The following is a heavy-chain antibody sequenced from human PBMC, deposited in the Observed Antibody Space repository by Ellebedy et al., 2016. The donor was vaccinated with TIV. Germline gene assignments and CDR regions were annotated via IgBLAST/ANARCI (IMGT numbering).Heavy chain of an antibody. J-gene: IGHJ4*02. CDR1: GYSFTGYY. Sequence: AASVKVSCKVSGYSFTGYYIHWMRQASGQGLEWMGWMNPNSGDTKYAQEFQGRVTMTRDTSITTAYMEVSRLRSDDTAVYYCARQYSTGWLDYWGQGTLVTVSS. D-gene: IGHD2-2*01. CDR3: ARQYSTGWLDY. V-gene: IGHV1-2*02. CDR2: MNPNSGDT.